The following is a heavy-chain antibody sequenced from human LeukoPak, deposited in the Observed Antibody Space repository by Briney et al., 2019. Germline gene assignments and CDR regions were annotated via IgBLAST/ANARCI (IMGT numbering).Heavy chain of an antibody. D-gene: IGHD1-26*01. CDR3: ARDGSSGSYASGGY. Sequence: GRSLRLSCGAPGFTFSSYAMDGGPQSPGKGLGGVAVFLLDGMNKYYADSVKGRFTITRDNYKNTLYLHMNSRRAEDTAVYYCARDGSSGSYASGGYWGQGTLVTVSS. CDR1: GFTFSSYA. V-gene: IGHV3-30*04. CDR2: FLLDGMNK. J-gene: IGHJ4*02.